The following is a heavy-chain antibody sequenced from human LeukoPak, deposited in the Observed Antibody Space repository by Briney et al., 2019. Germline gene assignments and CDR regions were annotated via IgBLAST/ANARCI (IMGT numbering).Heavy chain of an antibody. V-gene: IGHV5-51*01. CDR3: ARQAPMVRGVISRVFDY. CDR2: ICPGDSDT. CDR1: GYSFTSYW. J-gene: IGHJ4*02. Sequence: GESLKISCKGSGYSFTSYWIGWVRQMPGKGLEWMGIICPGDSDTRYSPSFQGQVTISADKSISTAYLQWSSLKASDTAMYYCARQAPMVRGVISRVFDYWGQGTLVTVSS. D-gene: IGHD3-10*01.